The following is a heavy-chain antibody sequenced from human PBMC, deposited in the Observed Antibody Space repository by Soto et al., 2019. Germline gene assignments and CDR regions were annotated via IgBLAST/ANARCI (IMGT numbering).Heavy chain of an antibody. CDR2: IYYSGST. CDR3: ARLIYDYVCGSSPPNWFDP. CDR1: GGSISSSIYY. V-gene: IGHV4-39*01. Sequence: SETLSLTCTVSGGSISSSIYYWGWIRQPPGKGLEWIGSIYYSGSTYYNPSLKSRVTISVDTSKNQFSLKLSSVTAADTAVYYCARLIYDYVCGSSPPNWFDPWGQGTLVTVSP. J-gene: IGHJ5*02. D-gene: IGHD3-16*01.